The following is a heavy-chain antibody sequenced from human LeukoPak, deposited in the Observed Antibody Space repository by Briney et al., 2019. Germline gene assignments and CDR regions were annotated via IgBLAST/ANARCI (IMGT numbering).Heavy chain of an antibody. CDR1: GFTFRSYE. D-gene: IGHD1-26*01. CDR2: ISSSGSTI. J-gene: IGHJ4*02. V-gene: IGHV3-48*03. CDR3: ATKISGSYYEYIDY. Sequence: GGSLRLSCAASGFTFRSYEMNWVRQAPGKGPEWVSYISSSGSTIYYADSLKGRLTNSRDNAKNSLYLQMNSLRAEDTAVYYCATKISGSYYEYIDYWGQGTLVTVSS.